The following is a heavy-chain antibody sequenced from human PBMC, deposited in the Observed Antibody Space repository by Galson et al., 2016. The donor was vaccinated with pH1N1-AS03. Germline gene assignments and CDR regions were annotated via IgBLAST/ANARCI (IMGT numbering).Heavy chain of an antibody. Sequence: ASGFTFSSYWMSWVRQAPGKGLEWVANIKEDGSEKYYVDAVKGRFTTSRDNAKNTLYLQMNSLRAEDTAVYHCARAMYTSGWYGMDVWGQGTTVTVSS. D-gene: IGHD6-19*01. CDR1: GFTFSSYW. J-gene: IGHJ6*02. CDR3: ARAMYTSGWYGMDV. V-gene: IGHV3-7*01. CDR2: IKEDGSEK.